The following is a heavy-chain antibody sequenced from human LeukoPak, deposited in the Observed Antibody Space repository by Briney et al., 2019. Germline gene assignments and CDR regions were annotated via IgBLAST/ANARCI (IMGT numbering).Heavy chain of an antibody. J-gene: IGHJ4*02. V-gene: IGHV3-33*08. CDR2: IWYDGSYK. CDR3: ARGHRMGNGWADY. CDR1: GFTFSSYE. D-gene: IGHD6-19*01. Sequence: PGGSLRLSCAASGFTFSSYEMNWVRQAPGKGLEWVAVIWYDGSYKYYADSVKGRFTISRDNSKNTLYLQMNSLRAEDTAIYYCARGHRMGNGWADYWGRGTQVTVSS.